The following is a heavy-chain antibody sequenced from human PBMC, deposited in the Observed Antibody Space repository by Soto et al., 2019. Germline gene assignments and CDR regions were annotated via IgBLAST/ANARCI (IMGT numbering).Heavy chain of an antibody. CDR3: ARERPYYGFDY. CDR1: GGSISTYY. J-gene: IGHJ4*02. Sequence: SETLSLTCTVSGGSISTYYWRWIRQSPGKGLEWIGFVLYTGSTNYNPSLKSRVTISLDTSKNQFSLQLISVTAADTAVYYCARERPYYGFDYWGQGTPVTVSS. D-gene: IGHD4-17*01. CDR2: VLYTGST. V-gene: IGHV4-59*01.